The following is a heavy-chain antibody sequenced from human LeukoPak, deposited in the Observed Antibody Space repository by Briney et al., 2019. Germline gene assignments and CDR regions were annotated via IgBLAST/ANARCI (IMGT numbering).Heavy chain of an antibody. J-gene: IGHJ5*02. CDR3: ARSLRTSWSSRADWFDP. D-gene: IGHD2-2*01. V-gene: IGHV4-34*01. CDR1: GGSFSGYY. CDR2: INHSGST. Sequence: PSETLSLTCAVYGGSFSGYYWSWIRHPPGKGLEWIGEINHSGSTNYNPSLKSRVTISVDTSKNQFSLKLSSVTAADTAVYYCARSLRTSWSSRADWFDPWGQGTLVTVSS.